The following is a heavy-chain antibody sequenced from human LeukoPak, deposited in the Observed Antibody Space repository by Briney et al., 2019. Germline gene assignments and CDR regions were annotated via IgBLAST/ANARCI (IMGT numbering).Heavy chain of an antibody. D-gene: IGHD1-1*01. CDR2: ISSNGGST. CDR3: VKDMAGTTRGFDY. CDR1: GFTFSSYA. Sequence: GGSLRLSCSASGFTFSSYAMHWVRQAPGKGLEYVSAISSNGGSTYYADSVKGRFTISRDNSKNTLYLQMSSLRAEDTAVYYCVKDMAGTTRGFDYWGQRTLVTVSS. J-gene: IGHJ4*02. V-gene: IGHV3-64D*06.